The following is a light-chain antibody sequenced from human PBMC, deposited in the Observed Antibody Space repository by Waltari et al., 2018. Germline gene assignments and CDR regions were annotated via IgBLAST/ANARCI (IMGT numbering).Light chain of an antibody. Sequence: SALTQPASVSGSPVQSITTSCTGTNSDLGFYNYVPWYRQYPGKAPKLIIYDVSERPSGVSSRFSASKSGNTASLTISGLQADDEADYYCNSYTGSNSWVFGGGTKVTVL. V-gene: IGLV2-14*01. CDR1: NSDLGFYNY. J-gene: IGLJ3*02. CDR2: DVS. CDR3: NSYTGSNSWV.